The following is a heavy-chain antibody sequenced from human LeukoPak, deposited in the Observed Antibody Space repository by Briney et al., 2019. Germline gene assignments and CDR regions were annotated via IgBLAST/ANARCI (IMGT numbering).Heavy chain of an antibody. J-gene: IGHJ5*02. D-gene: IGHD1-26*01. CDR1: GYTFTGYY. CDR3: ARDGRYSGSWNWFDP. Sequence: ASVKVSCKASGYTFTGYYMHWVRQAPGQGLEWMGWINPNSGGTNYAQKFQGRVTMTRDTSISTAYMELSRLRSDDTAVYYCARDGRYSGSWNWFDPWGQGTLVTVSS. V-gene: IGHV1-2*02. CDR2: INPNSGGT.